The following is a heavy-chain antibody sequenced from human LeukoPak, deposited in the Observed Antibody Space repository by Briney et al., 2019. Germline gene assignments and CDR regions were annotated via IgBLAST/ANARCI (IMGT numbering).Heavy chain of an antibody. Sequence: GESLKISCKGSGYSFTSYWIGWVRQMPGKGLEWMGIIFVGDSDTRYSPFFQGQVTISADKSISTAYLQWSSLKASDTAMYYCARQSLVSTGGFGFDNWGQGTLVTVSS. CDR1: GYSFTSYW. V-gene: IGHV5-51*01. CDR2: IFVGDSDT. J-gene: IGHJ4*02. CDR3: ARQSLVSTGGFGFDN. D-gene: IGHD2-8*02.